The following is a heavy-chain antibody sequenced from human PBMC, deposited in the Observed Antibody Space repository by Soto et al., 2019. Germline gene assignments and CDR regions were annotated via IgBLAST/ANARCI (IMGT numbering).Heavy chain of an antibody. J-gene: IGHJ4*02. CDR3: ERDAITVAGFDY. D-gene: IGHD6-19*01. CDR2: ISYDTINK. Sequence: GGSLRLSCAASGFTFSNYAMHWVRQAPGKGLEWVAVISYDTINKYYTDSVKGRFTISRDSSKNTLYLQMNSLRPEDTAVYYCERDAITVAGFDYWGQGTLVTVSS. CDR1: GFTFSNYA. V-gene: IGHV3-30-3*01.